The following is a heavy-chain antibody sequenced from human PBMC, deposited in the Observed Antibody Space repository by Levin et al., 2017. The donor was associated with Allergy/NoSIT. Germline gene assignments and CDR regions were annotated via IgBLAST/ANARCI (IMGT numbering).Heavy chain of an antibody. CDR3: AKGDYGGNSFDY. V-gene: IGHV3-30*18. D-gene: IGHD4-23*01. J-gene: IGHJ4*02. Sequence: SLRLSCAASGFTFSSYAMHWVRQAPGKGLEWVAVISYDGSKKYYADSVKGRFTISRDNSKNTLYLQMNSLRAEDTAVYYCAKGDYGGNSFDYWGQGTLVTVSS. CDR2: ISYDGSKK. CDR1: GFTFSSYA.